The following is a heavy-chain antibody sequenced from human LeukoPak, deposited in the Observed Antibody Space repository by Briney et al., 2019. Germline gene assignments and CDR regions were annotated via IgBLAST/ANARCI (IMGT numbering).Heavy chain of an antibody. V-gene: IGHV3-49*04. D-gene: IGHD5-18*01. CDR3: TRGWGYSYF. CDR1: GFTFGDYA. J-gene: IGHJ4*02. Sequence: PGGSLRLSCTASGFTFGDYAMSWVRQAPGKGLEWVGFIRSKTYGGTTEYAASVKGRFTISRDDSKSIAYLQMNSLKTEDTAVYYCTRGWGYSYFWGQGTLVTVSS. CDR2: IRSKTYGGTT.